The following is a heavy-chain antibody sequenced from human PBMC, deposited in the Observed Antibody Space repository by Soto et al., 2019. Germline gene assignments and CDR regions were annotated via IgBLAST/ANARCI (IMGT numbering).Heavy chain of an antibody. V-gene: IGHV3-23*01. J-gene: IGHJ4*02. CDR3: ANILVGQWLVPGGY. CDR1: GFTSS. D-gene: IGHD6-19*01. CDR2: SDFSGRLT. Sequence: EVQILESGGALIQPGGSLRLSCAASGFTSSMTWVRQAPGKGLEWVSASDFSGRLTYYADSVKGRFTIFRDTSVNTLFLQMNSLRTEDTAVYYCANILVGQWLVPGGYWGPGTLVTGSS.